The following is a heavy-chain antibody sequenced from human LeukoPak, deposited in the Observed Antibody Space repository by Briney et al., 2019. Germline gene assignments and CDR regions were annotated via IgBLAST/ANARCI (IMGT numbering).Heavy chain of an antibody. J-gene: IGHJ3*02. Sequence: RGSLRLSCAASGFTFSIYAMTWVRQAPGKGLEWVSAISGSGGNIYYADSVKGRFTISRDNSKNTLYLQMNSLRAEDTAVYYCAKDQSYDNSGYYFTNDAFDIWGQGTTVTVAS. CDR2: ISGSGGNI. CDR1: GFTFSIYA. D-gene: IGHD3-22*01. V-gene: IGHV3-23*01. CDR3: AKDQSYDNSGYYFTNDAFDI.